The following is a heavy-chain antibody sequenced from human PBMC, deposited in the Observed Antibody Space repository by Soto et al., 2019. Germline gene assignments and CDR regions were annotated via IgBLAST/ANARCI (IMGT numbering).Heavy chain of an antibody. CDR1: GGSISSYY. CDR3: ARDYDFWSGYHLDY. D-gene: IGHD3-3*01. Sequence: PSETLSLTCTVSGGSISSYYWSWIRQPAGKGLEWIGRIYTSGSTNYNPSLKSRVTMSVDTSKNQFSLKLSSVTAADTAVYYCARDYDFWSGYHLDYWGQGTLVTVSS. CDR2: IYTSGST. V-gene: IGHV4-4*07. J-gene: IGHJ4*02.